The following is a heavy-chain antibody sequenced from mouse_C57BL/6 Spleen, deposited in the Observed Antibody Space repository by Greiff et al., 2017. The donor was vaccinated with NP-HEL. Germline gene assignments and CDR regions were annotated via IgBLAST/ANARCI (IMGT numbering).Heavy chain of an antibody. Sequence: EVQGVESGGGLVKPGGSLKLSCAASGFTFSSYAMSWVRQTPEKRLEWVATISDGGSYTYYPDNVKGRFTISRDNAKNNLYLQMSHLKSEDTAMYYCARDRNYRDYAMDYWGQGTSVTVSS. CDR2: ISDGGSYT. V-gene: IGHV5-4*01. D-gene: IGHD2-1*01. J-gene: IGHJ4*01. CDR1: GFTFSSYA. CDR3: ARDRNYRDYAMDY.